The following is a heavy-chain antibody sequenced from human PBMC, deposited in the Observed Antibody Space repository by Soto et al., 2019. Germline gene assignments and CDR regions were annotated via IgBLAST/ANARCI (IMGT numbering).Heavy chain of an antibody. Sequence: GESLKISCKGSGYSFTSYWIGWVRQMPGKGLEWMGIIYPGDSDTRYSPSFQGQVTISADKSISTAYLQWSSLKASDTAMYYCARQPRLVELGYYWFVFSGQGTLVTVFS. D-gene: IGHD3-3*01. CDR3: ARQPRLVELGYYWFVF. J-gene: IGHJ5*01. CDR2: IYPGDSDT. CDR1: GYSFTSYW. V-gene: IGHV5-51*01.